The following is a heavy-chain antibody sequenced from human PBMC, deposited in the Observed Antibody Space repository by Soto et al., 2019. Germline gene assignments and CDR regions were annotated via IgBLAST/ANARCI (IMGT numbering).Heavy chain of an antibody. CDR1: GDTFIGYY. Sequence: QVQLVQSGAEVKKPGASVKVSCKTSGDTFIGYYMHWVRQAPGQGLEWMGWINPNSGDTKYAQKFQGWVTRTRYTSVSTAYMELSRLKSDDTAVYYCAREGGYCSGGSCFDYWGQGTLVTVSS. V-gene: IGHV1-2*04. J-gene: IGHJ4*02. CDR3: AREGGYCSGGSCFDY. D-gene: IGHD2-15*01. CDR2: INPNSGDT.